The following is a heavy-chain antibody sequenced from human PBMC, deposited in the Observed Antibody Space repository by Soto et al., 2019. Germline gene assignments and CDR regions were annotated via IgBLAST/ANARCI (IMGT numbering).Heavy chain of an antibody. CDR2: IYYSGST. CDR3: ARRIPTGRFDY. J-gene: IGHJ4*02. CDR1: GGSISIYY. Sequence: PSETLSLTCTVSGGSISIYYWSWIRQPPGKGLEWIGYIYYSGSTNYNPSLESRVTISVDTSKNQFSLKLRSVTAADTAVYYCARRIPTGRFDYWGQGTLVTVSP. V-gene: IGHV4-59*08.